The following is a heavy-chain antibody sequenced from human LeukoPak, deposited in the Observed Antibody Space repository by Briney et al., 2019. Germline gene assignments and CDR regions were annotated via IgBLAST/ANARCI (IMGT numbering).Heavy chain of an antibody. Sequence: SETLSLTCAVYGGSFCGYYWSWIRQPPGKGLEWNGEIKHSGSTNYNPSLKSRVTISVDTSKTQFSLKLSSVTAADTAVYYCARAPNCSGGSCSVDWFDPWGQGTLVTVSS. V-gene: IGHV4-34*01. D-gene: IGHD2-15*01. CDR3: ARAPNCSGGSCSVDWFDP. CDR2: IKHSGST. CDR1: GGSFCGYY. J-gene: IGHJ5*02.